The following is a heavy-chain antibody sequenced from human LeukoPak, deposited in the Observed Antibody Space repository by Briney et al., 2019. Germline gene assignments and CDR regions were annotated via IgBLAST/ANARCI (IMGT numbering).Heavy chain of an antibody. J-gene: IGHJ5*02. CDR3: ARGGGSRPFYQFAP. Sequence: YMHXVRQAPGQGLEWMGIINPSGGSTSFAQKFQGRVTMTRDTSTSTVYMQLSTLRSEDTAVYYCARGGGSRPFYQFAPWGQGTLVTVSS. D-gene: IGHD2-2*01. CDR2: INPSGGST. V-gene: IGHV1-46*01. CDR1: Y.